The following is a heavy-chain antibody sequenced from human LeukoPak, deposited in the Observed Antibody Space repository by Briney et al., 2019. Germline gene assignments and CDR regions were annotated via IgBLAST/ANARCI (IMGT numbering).Heavy chain of an antibody. Sequence: SETLSLTCAVYGGSFSGYYWSWIRQPPGKGLEWIGEINHSGSTNYNPSLKSRVTISVDTSKNQFSLKLSSVTAADTAVYYCARRSVVVVAATRIRGYHFDYWGQGTLVTVSS. D-gene: IGHD2-15*01. V-gene: IGHV4-34*01. CDR1: GGSFSGYY. J-gene: IGHJ4*02. CDR3: ARRSVVVVAATRIRGYHFDY. CDR2: INHSGST.